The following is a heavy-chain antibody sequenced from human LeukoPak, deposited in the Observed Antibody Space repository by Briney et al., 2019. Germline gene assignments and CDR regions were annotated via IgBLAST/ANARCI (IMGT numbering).Heavy chain of an antibody. CDR3: AKDHPTYYYDSSGCSLDY. CDR1: GFTFSSYA. J-gene: IGHJ4*02. Sequence: GGSLRLSCAASGFTFSSYAMSWVRQAPGKGLEWVSAISGSGGSTYYADSVKGRFTISRDNSKNTLYLQMNSLRAEDTAVYYCAKDHPTYYYDSSGCSLDYWGQGTLVTVSS. CDR2: ISGSGGST. D-gene: IGHD3-22*01. V-gene: IGHV3-23*01.